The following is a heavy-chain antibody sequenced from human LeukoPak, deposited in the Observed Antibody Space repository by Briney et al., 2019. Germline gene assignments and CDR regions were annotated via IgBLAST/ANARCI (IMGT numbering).Heavy chain of an antibody. V-gene: IGHV3-21*01. J-gene: IGHJ1*01. D-gene: IGHD3-3*01. CDR1: GFTFSSYS. CDR2: IGSSSSYM. Sequence: KPGGSLRLSCAASGFTFSSYSMNWVRQAPGKGLEWVSSIGSSSSYMYYTDSVKGRFTISRDNAKNSLYLQMNSLRAEDTAVYYCARDTSRGIEYFQYWGRGTLVTVSS. CDR3: ARDTSRGIEYFQY.